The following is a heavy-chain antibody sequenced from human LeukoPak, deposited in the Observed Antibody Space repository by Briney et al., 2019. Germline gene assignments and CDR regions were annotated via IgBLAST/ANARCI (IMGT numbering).Heavy chain of an antibody. Sequence: PSETLSLTCTVSGGSISSSSYYWGWIRQPPGKGLEWIGSIYYSEGTYYNPSLKSRVTISIDTSKNQFSLKLNSVTAADTAVYYCARDRYCSGRSCYGPPDYWGQGVLVTVSS. CDR3: ARDRYCSGRSCYGPPDY. V-gene: IGHV4-39*07. CDR1: GGSISSSSYY. D-gene: IGHD2-15*01. J-gene: IGHJ4*02. CDR2: IYYSEGT.